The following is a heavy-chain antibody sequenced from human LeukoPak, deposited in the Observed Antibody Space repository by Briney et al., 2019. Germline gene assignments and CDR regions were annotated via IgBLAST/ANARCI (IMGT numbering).Heavy chain of an antibody. CDR3: VGDTPPGGDYYLDC. D-gene: IGHD3-16*01. Sequence: GGSLRLSCAASGFSFSTYGMHWVRQAPGKGLEWVALIWNAGTNTYYADSVKGRFTISRDNSKNTLYLQMNSLRAEDTAVYYCVGDTPPGGDYYLDCWGQGTLVIVSS. CDR2: IWNAGTNT. J-gene: IGHJ4*02. V-gene: IGHV3-33*01. CDR1: GFSFSTYG.